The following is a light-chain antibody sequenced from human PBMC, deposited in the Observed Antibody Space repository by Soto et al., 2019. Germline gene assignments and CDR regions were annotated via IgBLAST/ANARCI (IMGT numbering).Light chain of an antibody. J-gene: IGLJ1*01. CDR3: CSYTDSRTHI. CDR2: EVS. V-gene: IGLV2-14*01. Sequence: QSALTQPASVSGSPGQSITISCTGTSSDVGGYNYVSWYQQHPGKAPKLMIYEVSNRPSGVSNRFSGSKSGNTASLTISGLQAEDEADYYCCSYTDSRTHIFGSGTKV. CDR1: SSDVGGYNY.